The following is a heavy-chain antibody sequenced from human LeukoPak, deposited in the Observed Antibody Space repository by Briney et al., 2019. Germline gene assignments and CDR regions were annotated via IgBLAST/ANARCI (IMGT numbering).Heavy chain of an antibody. CDR3: AWHYFDY. V-gene: IGHV3-15*01. J-gene: IGHJ4*02. CDR2: IKTKTGGGTI. D-gene: IGHD5-24*01. Sequence: PGGSLRLSCAASGFSLSNAWMSWVRQAPGKGLEWVGRIKTKTGGGTIEYAAPVTGRFTISRDDSKNTLYLQMNSLKTEDTAVYYCAWHYFDYWGQGTLVTVSS. CDR1: GFSLSNAW.